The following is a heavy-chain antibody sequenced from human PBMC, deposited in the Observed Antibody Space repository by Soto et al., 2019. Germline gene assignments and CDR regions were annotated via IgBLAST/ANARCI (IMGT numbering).Heavy chain of an antibody. D-gene: IGHD6-19*01. V-gene: IGHV3-23*01. Sequence: EVQLLESGGGLVQPGGSLRLSCVGSGFFLSSYTMTWVCQAPEKGLEWVSSFSATSENTYYADSVRGRFTISRDNSKNTLFLQMNSLTAEDTAMYYCAKARDQQWVRLPFDYWGQGILVIVSS. CDR3: AKARDQQWVRLPFDY. CDR2: FSATSENT. CDR1: GFFLSSYT. J-gene: IGHJ4*02.